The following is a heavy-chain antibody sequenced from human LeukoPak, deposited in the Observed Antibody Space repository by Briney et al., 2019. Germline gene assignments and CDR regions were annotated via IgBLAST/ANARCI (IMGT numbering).Heavy chain of an antibody. CDR3: AKELAVDDAFDI. Sequence: GGSLRLSCAASGFTFSSYAMHWVRQAPGKGLEWVAVISYDGSNKYYADSVKGRFTISRDNSKNTLYLQMNSLRAEDTAVYYCAKELAVDDAFDIWGQGTMATVSS. CDR1: GFTFSSYA. J-gene: IGHJ3*02. CDR2: ISYDGSNK. D-gene: IGHD6-13*01. V-gene: IGHV3-30-3*01.